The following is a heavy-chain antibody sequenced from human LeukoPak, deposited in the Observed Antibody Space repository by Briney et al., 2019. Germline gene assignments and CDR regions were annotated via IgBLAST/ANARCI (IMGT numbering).Heavy chain of an antibody. Sequence: SETLSLTXTVSGGSISSYYWSWIRQPPGKGLEWIGYIYYSGSTNYNPSLKSRVTISVDTSKNQFSLKLSSVTAADTAVYYCARAPYYYDSSGYYSFDYWGQGTLVTVSS. CDR1: GGSISSYY. J-gene: IGHJ4*02. CDR2: IYYSGST. V-gene: IGHV4-59*01. CDR3: ARAPYYYDSSGYYSFDY. D-gene: IGHD3-22*01.